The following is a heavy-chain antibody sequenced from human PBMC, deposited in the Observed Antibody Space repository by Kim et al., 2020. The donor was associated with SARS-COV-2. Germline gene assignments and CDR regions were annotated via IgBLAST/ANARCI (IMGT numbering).Heavy chain of an antibody. Sequence: GGSLRLSCAASGFTFSSYGMHWVRQAPGKGLEWVAVIWYDGSNKYYADSVKGRFTISRDNSKNTLYLQMNSLRAEDTAVYYCARELGGQQLVPGSYFDYWGQGTLVTVSS. CDR1: GFTFSSYG. V-gene: IGHV3-33*01. J-gene: IGHJ4*02. CDR3: ARELGGQQLVPGSYFDY. CDR2: IWYDGSNK. D-gene: IGHD6-13*01.